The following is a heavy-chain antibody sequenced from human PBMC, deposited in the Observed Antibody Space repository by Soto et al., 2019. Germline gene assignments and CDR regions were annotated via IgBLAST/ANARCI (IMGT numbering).Heavy chain of an antibody. CDR1: GGTFSSYA. J-gene: IGHJ3*02. V-gene: IGHV1-69*13. CDR3: ARGDPLAPDAFDI. CDR2: LIPIFGTA. Sequence: SVKVSCKASGGTFSSYAISWVRQAPGQGLEWMGGLIPIFGTANYEQKFQGRVTITADESTSTAYMELSSLRSEDTAVYYCARGDPLAPDAFDIWGQGTMVTVSS.